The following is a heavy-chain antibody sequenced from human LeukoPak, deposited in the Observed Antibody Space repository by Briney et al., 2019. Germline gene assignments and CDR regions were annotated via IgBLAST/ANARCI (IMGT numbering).Heavy chain of an antibody. CDR2: ISGSGGST. V-gene: IGHV3-23*01. J-gene: IGHJ4*02. CDR3: ARKPSGYDGYYFDY. CDR1: GFTFSSYA. D-gene: IGHD5-12*01. Sequence: GGSLRLSCAASGFTFSSYAMSWVREAPGRGLEWVSAISGSGGSTYYADSVKGRFTISRDNSKNTLYLQMNSLRAENTAVYYCARKPSGYDGYYFDYWGQGTLVTVSS.